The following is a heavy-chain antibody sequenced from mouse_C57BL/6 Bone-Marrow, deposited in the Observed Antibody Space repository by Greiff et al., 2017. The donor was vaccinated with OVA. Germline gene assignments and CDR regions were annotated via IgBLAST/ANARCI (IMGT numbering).Heavy chain of an antibody. V-gene: IGHV1-82*01. CDR2: IYPGDGDT. CDR3: ARYPSYYAMDY. CDR1: GYAFSSSW. J-gene: IGHJ4*01. Sequence: QVQLQQSGPELVKPGASVKISCKASGYAFSSSWMNWVKQRPGKGLEWIGRIYPGDGDTNYNGKFKGKATLTADKSSSTAYMQLSSLTSADSAVYFCARYPSYYAMDYWGQGTSVTVSS.